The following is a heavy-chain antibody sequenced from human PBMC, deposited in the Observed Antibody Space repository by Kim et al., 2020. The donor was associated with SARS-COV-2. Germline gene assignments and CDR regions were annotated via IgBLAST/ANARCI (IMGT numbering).Heavy chain of an antibody. J-gene: IGHJ5*02. D-gene: IGHD5-18*01. CDR1: GYSFTSYW. V-gene: IGHV5-10-1*01. Sequence: GESLKISCKGSGYSFTSYWISWVRQMPGKGLEWMGRIDPSDSYTNYSPSFQGHVTISADKSISTAYLQWSSLKASDTAMYYCAVRAYSYGSVGSYNLFFDPWGQGTLVTVSS. CDR2: IDPSDSYT. CDR3: AVRAYSYGSVGSYNLFFDP.